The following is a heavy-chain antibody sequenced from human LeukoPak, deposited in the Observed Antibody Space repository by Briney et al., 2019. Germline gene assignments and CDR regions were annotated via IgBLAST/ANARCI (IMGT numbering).Heavy chain of an antibody. J-gene: IGHJ4*02. Sequence: PGGSLRLSCAASGFTFSNYAMTWVRQAPGKGLEWVSAISGSGDNTYYADSVKGRFSISRDNSMNTLYLQMNSLRAEDTAVYYCAKARSPTSYTAYVDYWGQGTLVTVSS. V-gene: IGHV3-23*01. CDR3: AKARSPTSYTAYVDY. D-gene: IGHD5-18*01. CDR1: GFTFSNYA. CDR2: ISGSGDNT.